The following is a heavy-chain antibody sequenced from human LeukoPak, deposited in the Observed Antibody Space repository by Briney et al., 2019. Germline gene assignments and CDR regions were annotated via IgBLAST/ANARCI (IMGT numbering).Heavy chain of an antibody. CDR3: ARDRYNWNALGSPFDY. CDR2: ISASNGNT. Sequence: ASVKVSCKASGYTFTSYGISWVRQAPGQGLEWMGWISASNGNTNYAQKLQGRVTMTTDTSTSTAYMELRSLRSDDTAVYYCARDRYNWNALGSPFDYWGQGTLVTVSS. D-gene: IGHD1-1*01. J-gene: IGHJ4*02. V-gene: IGHV1-18*04. CDR1: GYTFTSYG.